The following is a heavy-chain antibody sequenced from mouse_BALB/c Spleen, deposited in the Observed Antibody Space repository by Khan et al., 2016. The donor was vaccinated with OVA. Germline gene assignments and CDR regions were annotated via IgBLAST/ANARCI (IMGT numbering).Heavy chain of an antibody. J-gene: IGHJ3*01. CDR1: GYSITSGYF. CDR3: ARGGSSGPAWFAY. V-gene: IGHV3-6*02. Sequence: EVQLRESGPGLVKPSQSLSLTCSVTGYSITSGYFWNWIRQFPGNKLEWMGYIRYDGKSNYNPSLKNRISITRDTSKNQFFLKLNYVTPEETATYYCARGGSSGPAWFAYWGQGTLVTVSA. CDR2: IRYDGKS. D-gene: IGHD3-1*01.